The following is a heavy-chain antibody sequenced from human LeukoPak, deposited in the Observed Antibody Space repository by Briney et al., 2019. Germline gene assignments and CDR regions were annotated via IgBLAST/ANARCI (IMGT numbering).Heavy chain of an antibody. V-gene: IGHV6-1*01. Sequence: SQTLSLTCAISGDSVSSSSAAWNWIRQSPSRGLEWLGRTYYRSKWYNDYAVSVKSRITINPDTSKNQFSLQLNSVTPEDTAVYYCARDPKGATHRNWYFDLWGRGTLVTVSS. J-gene: IGHJ2*01. CDR1: GDSVSSSSAA. CDR2: TYYRSKWYN. CDR3: ARDPKGATHRNWYFDL. D-gene: IGHD1-26*01.